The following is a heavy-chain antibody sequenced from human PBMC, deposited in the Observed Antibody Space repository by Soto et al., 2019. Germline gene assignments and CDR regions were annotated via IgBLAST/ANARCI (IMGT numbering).Heavy chain of an antibody. CDR3: ARGRLQFLFDY. CDR2: IYSGGST. D-gene: IGHD5-12*01. J-gene: IGHJ4*02. CDR1: GFTVSSNY. Sequence: PGGSLRLSCAASGFTVSSNYMSWVRQAPGKGLEWVSVIYSGGSTYYEDSVKGRFTISRDNAKNTLYLQMNSLRAEDTAVYYCARGRLQFLFDYWGQGSLVTVSS. V-gene: IGHV3-53*01.